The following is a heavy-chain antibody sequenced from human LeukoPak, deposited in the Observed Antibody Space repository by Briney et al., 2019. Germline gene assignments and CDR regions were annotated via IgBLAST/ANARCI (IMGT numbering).Heavy chain of an antibody. CDR2: ISYSGST. CDR1: GGSISSNY. V-gene: IGHV4-59*01. Sequence: SETLSLTCTVSGGSISSNYWSWIRQPPGKGLEWIGYISYSGSTNYTPSLKRRVTISVDTSKTQFSLKLRSVTAADTAVYYCARMMIARFDYWGQGTLVTVSS. D-gene: IGHD3-22*01. J-gene: IGHJ4*02. CDR3: ARMMIARFDY.